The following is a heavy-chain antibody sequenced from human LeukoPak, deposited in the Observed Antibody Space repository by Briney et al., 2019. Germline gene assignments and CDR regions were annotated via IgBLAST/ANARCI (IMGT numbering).Heavy chain of an antibody. D-gene: IGHD7-27*01. CDR3: ARHGDGGADPNLYYYYMDV. V-gene: IGHV4-39*07. CDR1: GGSISSSSYY. CDR2: IYYSGST. J-gene: IGHJ6*03. Sequence: DPSETLSLTCTVSGGSISSSSYYWGWIRQPPGKGLEWIGSIYYSGSTYYNPSLKSRVTISVDTSKNQFSLKLSSVTAADTAVYYCARHGDGGADPNLYYYYMDVWGKGTTVTVSS.